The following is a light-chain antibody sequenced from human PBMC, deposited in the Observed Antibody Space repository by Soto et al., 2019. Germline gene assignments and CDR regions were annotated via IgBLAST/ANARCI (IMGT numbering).Light chain of an antibody. CDR1: SSDVGAYNS. V-gene: IGLV2-14*01. CDR2: DVS. Sequence: QPALTQPASVSGSPGQSITISCAGTSSDVGAYNSVAWYQHNPGKAPKLMIYDVSNRPSGVSSRFSGSKSANTASLSISRLQADDEADYYCSSYTSCSSLVFGTGTKVTVL. CDR3: SSYTSCSSLV. J-gene: IGLJ1*01.